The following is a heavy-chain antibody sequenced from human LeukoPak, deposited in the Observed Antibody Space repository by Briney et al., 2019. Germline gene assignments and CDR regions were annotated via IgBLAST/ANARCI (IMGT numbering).Heavy chain of an antibody. Sequence: GGSLRLSCAATGFTFSSYAMHWVRQAPGKGLEYVSTISGNGGSTYYANSVKGRFTISRDNSKNTLYLQMGSLRAEDMAVYYCARGGSSWYYPYFDYWGRGTLVTVSS. J-gene: IGHJ4*02. CDR2: ISGNGGST. CDR3: ARGGSSWYYPYFDY. D-gene: IGHD6-13*01. CDR1: GFTFSSYA. V-gene: IGHV3-64*01.